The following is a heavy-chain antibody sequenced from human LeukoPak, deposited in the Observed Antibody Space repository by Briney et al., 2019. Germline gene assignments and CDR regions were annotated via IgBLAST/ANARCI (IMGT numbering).Heavy chain of an antibody. Sequence: SSETLSLTCAVYGGSFSGYYWSWIRQPPGKGLEWIGEINDSGSTSCSPSLKSRVSISVDTSKNQSSLKLSSVTAADTAVYYCARVIDYDISGYYLGYWGQGTRVTVSS. V-gene: IGHV4-34*01. J-gene: IGHJ4*02. CDR1: GGSFSGYY. D-gene: IGHD3-22*01. CDR3: ARVIDYDISGYYLGY. CDR2: INDSGST.